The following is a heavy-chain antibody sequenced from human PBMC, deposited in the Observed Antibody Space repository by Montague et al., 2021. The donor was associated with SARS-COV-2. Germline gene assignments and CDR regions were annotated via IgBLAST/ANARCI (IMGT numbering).Heavy chain of an antibody. CDR1: AGSINSNPRF. CDR2: IFSSGST. Sequence: SETLSLTCTVYAGSINSNPRFWGWNRQAPGKGLEWKGSIFSSGSTYYNPSLKTRVSISVETSGNRLSLKLTSVTATDTAMYFCARAEAYDSSGILIDPFDVWGQGTMVTVSS. V-gene: IGHV4-39*02. CDR3: ARAEAYDSSGILIDPFDV. D-gene: IGHD3-22*01. J-gene: IGHJ3*01.